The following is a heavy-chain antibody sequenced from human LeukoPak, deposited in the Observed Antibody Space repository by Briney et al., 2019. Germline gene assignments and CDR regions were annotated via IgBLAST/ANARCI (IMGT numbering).Heavy chain of an antibody. J-gene: IGHJ5*02. D-gene: IGHD5-18*01. CDR3: ARGGATAMVTGWFDP. Sequence: ASVKVSCKASGYTLTSYYMHWVRQAPGQGLEWMGIINPSGGSTSYAQKFQGRVTMTRDTSTSTVYMELGSLRSEDTAVYYCARGGATAMVTGWFDPWGQGTLVTVSS. V-gene: IGHV1-46*01. CDR2: INPSGGST. CDR1: GYTLTSYY.